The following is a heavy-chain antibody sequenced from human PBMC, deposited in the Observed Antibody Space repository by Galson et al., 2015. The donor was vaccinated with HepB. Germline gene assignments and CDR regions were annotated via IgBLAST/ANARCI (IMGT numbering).Heavy chain of an antibody. J-gene: IGHJ6*03. V-gene: IGHV5-10-1*01. Sequence: QSGAEVKKPGESLRISCKGSGYSFTSYWISWVRQMPGKGLEWMGRIDPSDSYTNYSPSFQGHVTISADKSISTAYLQWSSLKASDTAMYYCATLEYDYSNYYYYYMDVWGKGTTVTVSS. D-gene: IGHD4-11*01. CDR3: ATLEYDYSNYYYYYMDV. CDR2: IDPSDSYT. CDR1: GYSFTSYW.